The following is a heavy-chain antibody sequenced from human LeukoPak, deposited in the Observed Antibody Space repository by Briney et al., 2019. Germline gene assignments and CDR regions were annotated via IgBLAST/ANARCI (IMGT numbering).Heavy chain of an antibody. D-gene: IGHD3-3*01. CDR2: IYSGGNT. CDR3: AKEDYDFWSSLYYYYMDV. Sequence: GGSLRLSCAASGFTVSSNYMSWVRQAPGKGLEWVSGIYSGGNTDYADSVKGRFTISRDNSKNTLYLQMNSLRAEDTAVYYCAKEDYDFWSSLYYYYMDVWGKGTTVTVSS. V-gene: IGHV3-53*01. CDR1: GFTVSSNY. J-gene: IGHJ6*03.